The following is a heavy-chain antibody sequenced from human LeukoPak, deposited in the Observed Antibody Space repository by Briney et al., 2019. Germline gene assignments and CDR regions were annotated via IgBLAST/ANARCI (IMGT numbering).Heavy chain of an antibody. D-gene: IGHD6-6*01. CDR1: GGSISSSSYY. J-gene: IGHJ5*02. Sequence: RTSETLSLTCTVSGGSISSSSYYWGWIRQPPGQGLEWIGSIYYSGSTYYNPSLKSRVTISVDTSKNQFSLKLSSVTAADTAVYYCARADLTAQLTWGQGTLVTVSS. V-gene: IGHV4-39*07. CDR2: IYYSGST. CDR3: ARADLTAQLT.